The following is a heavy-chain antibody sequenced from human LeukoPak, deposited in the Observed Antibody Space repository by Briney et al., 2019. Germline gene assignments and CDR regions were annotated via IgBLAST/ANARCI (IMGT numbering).Heavy chain of an antibody. CDR2: ISSTGGGT. D-gene: IGHD5/OR15-5a*01. CDR1: GFTFSSYA. J-gene: IGHJ5*02. CDR3: AKRESTIPQSKYFAP. Sequence: GGSLRLSCAASGFTFSSYAMGWVRQASVKGLEWVSSISSTGGGTYYADSVKGRFTISRDNSKNTLYLQMNNLRAEDTAVYYCAKRESTIPQSKYFAPGCHGTLLTVNS. V-gene: IGHV3-23*01.